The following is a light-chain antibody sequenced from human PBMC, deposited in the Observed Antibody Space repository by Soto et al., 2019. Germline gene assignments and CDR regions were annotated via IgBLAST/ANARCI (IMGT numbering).Light chain of an antibody. Sequence: QSALTQPASVSGSPGQSITISCTGTGSDVGNYNYVSWYQQHPGKAPKLMIYDVSNRPSGVSNRFSGSKSGNTASLTISGLQVEDETDYYCSSYTSSSTYVFGTGTKVTVL. CDR1: GSDVGNYNY. J-gene: IGLJ1*01. V-gene: IGLV2-14*01. CDR3: SSYTSSSTYV. CDR2: DVS.